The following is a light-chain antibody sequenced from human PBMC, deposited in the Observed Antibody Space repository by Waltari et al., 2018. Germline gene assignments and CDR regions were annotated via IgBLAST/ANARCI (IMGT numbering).Light chain of an antibody. CDR2: WAS. J-gene: IGKJ1*01. Sequence: DIVMTQSPDSLAVSLGERATINCKSSQSVLYSHNNKNYLGWYQQKPGQPPKLIMYWASIRGSGVPDRFSGSGSGTDFTLTISSLQAEDVAVYYCQQYFGGPTFGQGTKVEIK. CDR3: QQYFGGPT. CDR1: QSVLYSHNNKNY. V-gene: IGKV4-1*01.